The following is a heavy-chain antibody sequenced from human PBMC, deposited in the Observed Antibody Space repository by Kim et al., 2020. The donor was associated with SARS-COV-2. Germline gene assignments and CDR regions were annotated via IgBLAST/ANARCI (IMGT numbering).Heavy chain of an antibody. CDR3: AGEPWGGYGPIFDY. Sequence: SVKVSCKASGGTFSSYAISWVRQAPGQGLEWMGRIIPILGIANYAQKFQGRVTITADKSTSTAYMELSSLRSEDTAVYYCAGEPWGGYGPIFDYWGQGTLVTVSS. CDR1: GGTFSSYA. J-gene: IGHJ4*02. CDR2: IIPILGIA. V-gene: IGHV1-69*04. D-gene: IGHD3-3*01.